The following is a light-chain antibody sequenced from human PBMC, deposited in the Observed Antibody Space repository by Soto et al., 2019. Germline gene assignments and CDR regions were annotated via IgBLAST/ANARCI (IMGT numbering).Light chain of an antibody. V-gene: IGLV2-14*01. Sequence: QSALTQPASVSGSPGQSITISCTGTSSDIGTYKYVSWYQHPPGKAPKLMIYEVSNRPSGVSNRFSGSKSGNTASLTISGLQAEDEADYYCSSYTGSSTPYVFGSGTKVTVL. CDR2: EVS. CDR1: SSDIGTYKY. CDR3: SSYTGSSTPYV. J-gene: IGLJ1*01.